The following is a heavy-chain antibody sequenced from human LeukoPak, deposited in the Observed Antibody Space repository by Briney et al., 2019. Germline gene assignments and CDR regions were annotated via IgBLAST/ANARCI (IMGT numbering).Heavy chain of an antibody. V-gene: IGHV3-7*01. CDR1: GFTFSSYA. CDR3: ARDSSGWLDYFDY. J-gene: IGHJ4*02. CDR2: IKQDGSEK. D-gene: IGHD6-19*01. Sequence: GGSLRLSCAASGFTFSSYAMSWVRQAPGKGLEWVANIKQDGSEKYSVGSVKGRFIISRDNAKKSLYLEMNSLRAEDTAVYYCARDSSGWLDYFDYWGQGTLVTVSS.